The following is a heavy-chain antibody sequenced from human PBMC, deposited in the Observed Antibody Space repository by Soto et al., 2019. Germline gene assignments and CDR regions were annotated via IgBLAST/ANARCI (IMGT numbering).Heavy chain of an antibody. D-gene: IGHD3-16*01. V-gene: IGHV4-59*01. CDR3: ARDGAAVRDPHGMDV. CDR2: IYHSGST. J-gene: IGHJ6*02. CDR1: GGSISSYY. Sequence: QVQLQESGPGLVKPSETLSLTCTVSGGSISSYYWSWIRQPPGKGLEWIGYIYHSGSTIYNPSLKRRVTISVDRSKNQFSLKLSSVTAADTAVYYCARDGAAVRDPHGMDVWGQGTTVTVSS.